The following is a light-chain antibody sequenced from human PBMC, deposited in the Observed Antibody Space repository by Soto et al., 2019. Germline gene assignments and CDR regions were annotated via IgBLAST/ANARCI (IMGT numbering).Light chain of an antibody. CDR1: QSISPW. CDR2: DAS. CDR3: QQYDNRLS. J-gene: IGKJ4*01. Sequence: DIQMTQSPSTLSASIGDRVTITCRAGQSISPWLAWYQQEPGKAPKLLIYDASNLQPGVPSRFSGSGSGTDFTFTISSLQPEDIATYYCQQYDNRLSFGGGTKVDIK. V-gene: IGKV1-5*01.